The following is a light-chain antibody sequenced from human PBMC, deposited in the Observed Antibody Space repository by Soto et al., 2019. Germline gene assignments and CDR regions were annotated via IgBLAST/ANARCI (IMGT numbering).Light chain of an antibody. J-gene: IGKJ4*01. Sequence: EIVLTQSPGTLSLSPGERATLSCRASQSVSSSYLAWYQQKPGQAPRLLIYGASSRATGITDRFSGSGSGTDFTLTISRLEPEDLAVYYCHQYDSTHLTFGGGTKVEIK. CDR1: QSVSSSY. V-gene: IGKV3-20*01. CDR3: HQYDSTHLT. CDR2: GAS.